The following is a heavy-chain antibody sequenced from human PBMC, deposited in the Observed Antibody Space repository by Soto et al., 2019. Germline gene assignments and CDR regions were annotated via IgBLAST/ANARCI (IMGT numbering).Heavy chain of an antibody. D-gene: IGHD2-15*01. V-gene: IGHV5-51*01. CDR2: VYPSDSDV. J-gene: IGHJ4*02. Sequence: SLKISCKGSGYTVTKYWIGWVRQKPGKGLEWLGNVYPSDSDVRYSPAFERQVTISADHSINIAYLQLTNLKASDTAIYYCTKVVTRPFDSWAQGARVTVYS. CDR1: GYTVTKYW. CDR3: TKVVTRPFDS.